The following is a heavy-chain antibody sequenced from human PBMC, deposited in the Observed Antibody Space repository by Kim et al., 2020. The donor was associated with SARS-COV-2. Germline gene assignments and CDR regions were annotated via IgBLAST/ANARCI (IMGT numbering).Heavy chain of an antibody. CDR3: AASDY. CDR2: ISDSGLRT. Sequence: GGSLRLSCAASGFTFSTYAMRWARQAPGKGLEWVSTISDSGLRTHYADSVKGRFTISRDNSKSTLFLQMNYLRAEDTAIYYCAASDYWGQGSLVTVSS. J-gene: IGHJ4*02. CDR1: GFTFSTYA. V-gene: IGHV3-23*01.